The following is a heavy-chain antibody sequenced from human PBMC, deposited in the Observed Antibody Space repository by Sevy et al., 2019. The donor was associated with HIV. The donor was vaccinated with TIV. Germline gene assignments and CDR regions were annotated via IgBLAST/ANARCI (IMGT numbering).Heavy chain of an antibody. J-gene: IGHJ4*02. V-gene: IGHV3-23*01. CDR2: ISGSGGSGDKT. CDR1: GFTFSNYA. Sequence: GGSLRLSCAASGFTFSNYAMNWVRQAPGKGLEWVSGISGSGGSGDKTNYADSVKGRFTISRDNSKNSLYLQLNSLRAEDMAICYCARKYDSSGYFDYWGQRTLVTVSS. CDR3: ARKYDSSGYFDY. D-gene: IGHD3-22*01.